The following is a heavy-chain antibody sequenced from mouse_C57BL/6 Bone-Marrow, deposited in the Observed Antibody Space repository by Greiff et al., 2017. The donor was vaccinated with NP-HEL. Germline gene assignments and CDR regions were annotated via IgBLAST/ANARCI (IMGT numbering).Heavy chain of an antibody. CDR3: TTGGWFLFAD. D-gene: IGHD2-3*01. V-gene: IGHV14-4*01. CDR2: IDPENGDN. Sequence: VQLQQSGAELVRPGASVKLSCTASGFNIKDDYMHWVKQRPEQGLEWIGWIDPENGDNEYASKFHGKATITADTSSNTAYLQRSSLTSEDTAVYYCTTGGWFLFADWGQGTLVTVSA. CDR1: GFNIKDDY. J-gene: IGHJ3*01.